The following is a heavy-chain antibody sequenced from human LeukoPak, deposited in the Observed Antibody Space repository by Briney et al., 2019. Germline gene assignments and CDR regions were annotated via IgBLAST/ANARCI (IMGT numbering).Heavy chain of an antibody. D-gene: IGHD3-3*01. Sequence: SVKVSCKASGGTFSSYAISWVRQAPEQGLEWMGGIIPIFGTANYAQKFQGRVTMTRNTSISTAYMELSSLRSEDTAVYYCARQRNYDSWSGYYSIDAFDIWGQGTMVTVSS. CDR3: ARQRNYDSWSGYYSIDAFDI. CDR2: IIPIFGTA. J-gene: IGHJ3*02. CDR1: GGTFSSYA. V-gene: IGHV1-69*05.